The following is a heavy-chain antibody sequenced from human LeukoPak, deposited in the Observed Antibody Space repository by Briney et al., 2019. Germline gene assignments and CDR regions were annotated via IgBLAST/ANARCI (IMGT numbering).Heavy chain of an antibody. CDR2: INPNSGDT. J-gene: IGHJ6*02. V-gene: IGHV1-2*06. CDR3: ARENPPYYYYGMDV. Sequence: GASVKVSCKASGYTFTGYHMHWVRQAPGQGLEWMGRINPNSGDTNYAQKFQGRVTMTRDTSISTAYMELSRLTSDDTAVYYCARENPPYYYYGMDVWGQGTTVTVSS. CDR1: GYTFTGYH.